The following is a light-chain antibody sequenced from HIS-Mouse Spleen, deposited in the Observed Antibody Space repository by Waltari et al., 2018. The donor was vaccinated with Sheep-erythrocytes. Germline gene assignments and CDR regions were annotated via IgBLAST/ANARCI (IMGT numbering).Light chain of an antibody. CDR1: SSDVGSYNL. V-gene: IGLV2-23*01. CDR3: CSYAGSSTPWV. Sequence: QSALTQPASVSGSPGQSITISCTGTSSDVGSYNLVPWYQPHPGKAPKLMMYEGSKRPAGVSNRFSGSKSGNTASLTISGLQAEDEADYYCCSYAGSSTPWVFGGGTKLTVL. J-gene: IGLJ3*02. CDR2: EGS.